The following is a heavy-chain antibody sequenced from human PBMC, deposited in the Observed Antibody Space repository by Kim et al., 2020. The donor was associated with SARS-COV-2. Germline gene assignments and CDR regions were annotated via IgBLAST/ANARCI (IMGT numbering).Heavy chain of an antibody. CDR1: GYTFRKFG. CDR3: ARAYFTMIQSSGLDV. D-gene: IGHD3-22*01. V-gene: IGHV7-4-1*02. CDR2: INTNTGNP. Sequence: ASVKVSCRASGYTFRKFGLNWVRQAPGQGLEWMGWINTNTGNPTYAQGFGGRFVFSLDASLNTASLQITSLKAEDTAVYYCARAYFTMIQSSGLDVWGQG. J-gene: IGHJ6*02.